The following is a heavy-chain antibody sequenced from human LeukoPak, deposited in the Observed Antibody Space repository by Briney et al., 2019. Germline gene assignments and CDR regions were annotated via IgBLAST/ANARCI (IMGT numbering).Heavy chain of an antibody. Sequence: GGSLRLSCVASGFKFSDYGMHWVRQAPGKGLEWVAIIWFDGSEKYYADSVKGRFTISRDNSKNTLYLQMDSLRADDTAVYYCAKDCYAGSGSYCHYGMDVWGQGTTVTVSS. D-gene: IGHD3-10*01. J-gene: IGHJ6*02. V-gene: IGHV3-33*03. CDR3: AKDCYAGSGSYCHYGMDV. CDR1: GFKFSDYG. CDR2: IWFDGSEK.